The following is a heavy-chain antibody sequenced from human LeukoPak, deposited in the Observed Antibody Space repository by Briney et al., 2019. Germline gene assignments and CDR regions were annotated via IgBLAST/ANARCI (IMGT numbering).Heavy chain of an antibody. CDR1: GFTFSSYG. CDR2: ISYDGSNK. Sequence: GGSLRLSCAASGFTFSSYGMHWVRQAPGKGLEWVAVISYDGSNKYYAESVKGRFTISKDNSKNTLYLQMNSLRAEDTAVYYCARDILSAGGYNYGLDYWGQGTLVTVSS. J-gene: IGHJ4*02. V-gene: IGHV3-30*03. D-gene: IGHD5-24*01. CDR3: ARDILSAGGYNYGLDY.